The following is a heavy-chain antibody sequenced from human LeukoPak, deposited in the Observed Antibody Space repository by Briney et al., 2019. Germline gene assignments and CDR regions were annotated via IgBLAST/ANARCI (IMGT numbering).Heavy chain of an antibody. Sequence: RPSETLSLTCTVSGVSISSGSYYWSWIRQPAGKGLEWIGRIYTSGSTNYNPSLKSRVTISVDTSKNQFSLKLSSVTAADTAVYYCARGENYYDSSGYYLGYFQHWGQGTLVTVSS. CDR2: IYTSGST. J-gene: IGHJ1*01. CDR1: GVSISSGSYY. CDR3: ARGENYYDSSGYYLGYFQH. V-gene: IGHV4-61*02. D-gene: IGHD3-22*01.